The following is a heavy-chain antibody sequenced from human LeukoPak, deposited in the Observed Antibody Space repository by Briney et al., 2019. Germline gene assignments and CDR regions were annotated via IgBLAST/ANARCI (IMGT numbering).Heavy chain of an antibody. CDR2: INQDGSEK. J-gene: IGHJ4*02. CDR1: GFTFSTHW. V-gene: IGHV3-7*05. D-gene: IGHD3-16*01. Sequence: GGSLRLSCAASGFTFSTHWMHWARQAPGKGLEWVATINQDGSEKYYVDSVKGRFTISRDNAKSSLYLQMNSLRAEDTAMYYCARSRLNSDYWGQGTLVTVSS. CDR3: ARSRLNSDY.